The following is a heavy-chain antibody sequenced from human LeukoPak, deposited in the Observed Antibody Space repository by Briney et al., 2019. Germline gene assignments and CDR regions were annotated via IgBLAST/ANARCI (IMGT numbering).Heavy chain of an antibody. D-gene: IGHD4-17*01. J-gene: IGHJ4*02. V-gene: IGHV4-4*07. CDR1: GGSISSYY. Sequence: PSETLSLTCTVSGGSISSYYWSWIRQPAGKGLEWIGRIYTSGSTNYNPSLKSRVTMSVDTSKNQFSLKLSSVTAADTAVYYCARGPHYGDYGASIDYWGQGTLVTVSS. CDR3: ARGPHYGDYGASIDY. CDR2: IYTSGST.